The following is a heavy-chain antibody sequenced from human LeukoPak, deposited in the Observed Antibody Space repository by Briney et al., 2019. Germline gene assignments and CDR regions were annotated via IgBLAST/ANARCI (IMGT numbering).Heavy chain of an antibody. CDR1: GGSISSYY. D-gene: IGHD3-10*01. V-gene: IGHV4-59*01. CDR2: IYYSGST. Sequence: KPSGTLSLTCTVSGGSISSYYWSWIRQPPGKGLEWIGYIYYSGSTNYNPSLKGRVTISVDTSKNQFSLKLSSVTAADTAVYYCARVLTMVRGAPNWFDPWGQGTLVTVSS. CDR3: ARVLTMVRGAPNWFDP. J-gene: IGHJ5*02.